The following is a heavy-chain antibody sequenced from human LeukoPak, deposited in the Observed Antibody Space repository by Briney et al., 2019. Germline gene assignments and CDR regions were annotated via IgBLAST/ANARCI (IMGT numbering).Heavy chain of an antibody. CDR1: GFTFGDHA. D-gene: IGHD3-16*01. CDR2: IRSKTYGKTT. CDR3: TRFVLYLDY. Sequence: PGGSLRLSCTASGFTFGDHAMSWVRQAPGKGLEWVGFIRSKTYGKTTEYAASVKGRFTISRDDSKNIAYLQVNSLKTEDTAIYYCTRFVLYLDYWGQGTLVTVSS. V-gene: IGHV3-49*04. J-gene: IGHJ4*02.